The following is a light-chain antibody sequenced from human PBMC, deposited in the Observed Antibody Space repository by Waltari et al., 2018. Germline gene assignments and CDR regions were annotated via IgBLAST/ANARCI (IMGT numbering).Light chain of an antibody. J-gene: IGLJ3*02. CDR1: SSNIGEGFE. CDR2: GTS. V-gene: IGLV1-40*01. CDR3: QSYDSNLSGAPV. Sequence: QSVLTQPPSVSGAPGPRVNLSCTGGSSNIGEGFEVPWYQHLPGPAPRLVLSGTSDRPSGVPHRFSGSRSGTSASLAITGLQADDEAEYVCQSYDSNLSGAPVFGGGTKLTVL.